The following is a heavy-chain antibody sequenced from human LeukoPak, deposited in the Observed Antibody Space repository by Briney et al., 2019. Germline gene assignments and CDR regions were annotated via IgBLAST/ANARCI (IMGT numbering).Heavy chain of an antibody. Sequence: PSQTLSLTCTVSGGSISSGGYYWSWIRQHPGKGLEWIGYIYYSGSTNYNPSLKSRVTISVDTSKNQFSLKLSSVTAADTAVYYCAREDCSSTSCYGNTDNWFDPWGQGTLVTVSS. CDR2: IYYSGST. V-gene: IGHV4-31*03. CDR3: AREDCSSTSCYGNTDNWFDP. J-gene: IGHJ5*02. CDR1: GGSISSGGYY. D-gene: IGHD2-2*01.